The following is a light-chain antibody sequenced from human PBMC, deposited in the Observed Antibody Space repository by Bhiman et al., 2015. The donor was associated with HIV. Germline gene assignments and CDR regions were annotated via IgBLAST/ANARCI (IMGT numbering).Light chain of an antibody. CDR1: GSDVGGYNS. V-gene: IGLV2-11*01. Sequence: QSALTQPASVSGSPGQSITISCTGTGSDVGGYNSVSWYQHHPGKAPKLMIYDVAERPSGVPARFSGSRSGNTASLTISGLQAEDEADYYCSSYAGSYTSLYVFGTGTRVTVL. J-gene: IGLJ1*01. CDR3: SSYAGSYTSLYV. CDR2: DVA.